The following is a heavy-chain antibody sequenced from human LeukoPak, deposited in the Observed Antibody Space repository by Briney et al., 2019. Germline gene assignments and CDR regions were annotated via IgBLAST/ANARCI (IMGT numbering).Heavy chain of an antibody. CDR2: IYYSGST. CDR1: GGSFSGYY. Sequence: PSETLSLTCAVYGGSFSGYYWSWIRQPPGKGLEWIGYIYYSGSTDYNPSLKSRVTISVDTSKNQFSLKLSSVTAADTAVYYCARLLGYSGSNWFDPWGQGTLVTVSS. V-gene: IGHV4-59*08. D-gene: IGHD5-12*01. J-gene: IGHJ5*02. CDR3: ARLLGYSGSNWFDP.